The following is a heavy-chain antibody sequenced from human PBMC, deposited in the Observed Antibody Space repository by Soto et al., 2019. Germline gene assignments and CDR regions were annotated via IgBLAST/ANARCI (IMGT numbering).Heavy chain of an antibody. CDR2: IYATGST. J-gene: IGHJ5*02. D-gene: IGHD2-15*01. CDR1: SVSVSSGYW. V-gene: IGHV4-4*02. CDR3: VASPGWWYLGP. Sequence: QVHLQESGPGLVKPSGTLSLTCAVSSVSVSSGYWWSWVRQPPGKGLEWIGEIYATGSTNYNPSLKSRVTMSIDKSENQFSLNLNSVTAADTAVYYCVASPGWWYLGPWGQGTLVTVSS.